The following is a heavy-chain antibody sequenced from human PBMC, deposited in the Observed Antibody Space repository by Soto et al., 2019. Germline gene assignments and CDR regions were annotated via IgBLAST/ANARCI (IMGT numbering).Heavy chain of an antibody. V-gene: IGHV1-69*12. CDR3: ARRTGVVVVAATSYAFDI. D-gene: IGHD2-15*01. J-gene: IGHJ3*02. Sequence: QVQLVQSGAEVKKPGSSVKVSCKASGGTFSSYAISWVRQAPGQGLEWMGGIIPIFGTANYAQKFQGRVTMTADESTSTAYMELSSLRSEDTAVYYCARRTGVVVVAATSYAFDIWGQGTMVTVSS. CDR2: IIPIFGTA. CDR1: GGTFSSYA.